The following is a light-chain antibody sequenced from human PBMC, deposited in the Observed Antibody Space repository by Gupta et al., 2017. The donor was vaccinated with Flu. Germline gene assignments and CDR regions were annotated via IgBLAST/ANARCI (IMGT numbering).Light chain of an antibody. V-gene: IGLV1-44*01. CDR3: AAWDDSLLRV. J-gene: IGLJ3*02. Sequence: QSVLTQPPSASGTPGQRVTISCSGSSSNIGSHTVSWYQQLPGTAPKLLIYKNSQRPSGVPDRFSGSKSGTSASLAISGLQSEDEADYYCAAWDDSLLRVFGGGTKVTGL. CDR1: SSNIGSHT. CDR2: KNS.